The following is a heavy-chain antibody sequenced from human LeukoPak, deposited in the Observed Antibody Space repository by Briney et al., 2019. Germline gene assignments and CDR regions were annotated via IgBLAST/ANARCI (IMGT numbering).Heavy chain of an antibody. Sequence: ASVKVSCKASGYTFTGYFLHWVRQAPGQGLEWMGWINPYTGDTNYVQKFQGRVTLTRDTSISTAYMELSSLKFDDTAVYYCAREDVVVTAKFYYYYMDVWGKGTTVTVSS. CDR2: INPYTGDT. V-gene: IGHV1-2*02. CDR3: AREDVVVTAKFYYYYMDV. CDR1: GYTFTGYF. J-gene: IGHJ6*03. D-gene: IGHD2-21*02.